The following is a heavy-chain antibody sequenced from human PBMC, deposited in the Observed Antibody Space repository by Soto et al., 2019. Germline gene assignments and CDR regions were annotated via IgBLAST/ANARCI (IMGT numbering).Heavy chain of an antibody. CDR1: GFTFSSYA. CDR3: AKAWWELLPYDY. CDR2: ISGSGGST. J-gene: IGHJ4*02. V-gene: IGHV3-23*01. Sequence: GTLRLSCAASGFTFSSYAMSWVRQAPGKGLEWVSAISGSGGSTYYADSVKGRFTISRDNSKNTLYLQMNSLRAEDTAVYYCAKAWWELLPYDYWGQGTLVTVSS. D-gene: IGHD1-26*01.